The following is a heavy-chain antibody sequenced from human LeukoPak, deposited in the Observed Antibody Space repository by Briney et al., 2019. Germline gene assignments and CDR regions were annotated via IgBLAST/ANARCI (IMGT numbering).Heavy chain of an antibody. D-gene: IGHD2-21*02. CDR3: ARHGREGAHCGGDCYSNYYYAMDV. CDR2: MYYSGSA. V-gene: IGHV4-39*01. J-gene: IGHJ6*02. CDR1: GGSITSSSYY. Sequence: PSETLSLTCNVSGGSITSSSYYWGWTRQPPGKGLEWIGSMYYSGSAYYNSSLKSRVMMSVDTSKNQFSLKLSSVAAADTAVYYCARHGREGAHCGGDCYSNYYYAMDVWGQGTTVTVSS.